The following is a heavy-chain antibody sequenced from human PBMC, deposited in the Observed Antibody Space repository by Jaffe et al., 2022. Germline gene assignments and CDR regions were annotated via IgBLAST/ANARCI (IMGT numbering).Heavy chain of an antibody. J-gene: IGHJ4*02. Sequence: EVQLVESGGVVVQPGGSLRLSCAASGFTFDDYTMHWVRQAPGKGLEWVSLISWDGGSTYYADSVKGRFTISRDNSKNSLYLQMNSLRTEDTALYYCAKDISPTSSSMLDYWGQGTLVTVSS. CDR3: AKDISPTSSSMLDY. CDR1: GFTFDDYT. V-gene: IGHV3-43*01. D-gene: IGHD6-6*01. CDR2: ISWDGGST.